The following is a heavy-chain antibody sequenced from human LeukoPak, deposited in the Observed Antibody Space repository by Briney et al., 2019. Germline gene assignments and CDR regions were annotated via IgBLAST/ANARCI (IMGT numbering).Heavy chain of an antibody. CDR2: IYSDGSST. J-gene: IGHJ4*02. CDR3: TRRLGPAATGYYFDY. V-gene: IGHV3-74*01. CDR1: GFTFSRYW. Sequence: GGSLRLSCAASGFTFSRYWMHWVRQAPGKGLVGVSGIYSDGSSTTYADSVKGRFTISRDNAKNTLYLQMNSLRAEDTAVYYCTRRLGPAATGYYFDYWGQGTLVTVSS. D-gene: IGHD2-2*01.